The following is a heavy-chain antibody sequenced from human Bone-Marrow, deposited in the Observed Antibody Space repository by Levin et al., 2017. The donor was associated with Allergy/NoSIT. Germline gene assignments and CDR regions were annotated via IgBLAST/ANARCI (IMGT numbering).Heavy chain of an antibody. V-gene: IGHV3-21*01. J-gene: IGHJ4*02. CDR2: ISSSSSYI. D-gene: IGHD4-17*01. CDR1: GFTFSSYS. Sequence: GESLKISCAASGFTFSSYSMNWVRQAPGKGLEWVSSISSSSSYIYYADSVKGRFTISRDNAKNSLYLQMNSLRAEDTAVYYCARDLYGDYVFDYWGQGTLVTVSS. CDR3: ARDLYGDYVFDY.